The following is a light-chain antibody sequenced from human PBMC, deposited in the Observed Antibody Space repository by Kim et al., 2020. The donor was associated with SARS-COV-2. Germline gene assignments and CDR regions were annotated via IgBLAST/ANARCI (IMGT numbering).Light chain of an antibody. J-gene: IGKJ1*01. CDR2: DAS. CDR1: QSISIW. V-gene: IGKV1-5*01. CDR3: QEYKSNSWA. Sequence: DIQMTQSPSTLSASVGDRVTITCRASQSISIWLAWYQQKPGKAPNLLIYDASNLESGVPSRFSGRGSGTEFTLTISSLQPDDFATYCCQEYKSNSWAFGQGTKVDIK.